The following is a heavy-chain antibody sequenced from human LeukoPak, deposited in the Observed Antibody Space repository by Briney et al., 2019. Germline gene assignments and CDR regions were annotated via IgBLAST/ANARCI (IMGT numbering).Heavy chain of an antibody. J-gene: IGHJ4*02. V-gene: IGHV4-61*02. CDR3: ARGVLADYYDSSGYLYYFDY. CDR1: GGSISSGSYY. D-gene: IGHD3-22*01. CDR2: IYTSGST. Sequence: SETLSLTCTVSGGSISSGSYYWSWIRQPAGTGLEWIGRIYTSGSTNYNPSLKSRVTISVDTSKNQFSLKLSSVTAADTAVYYCARGVLADYYDSSGYLYYFDYWGQGTLVTVSS.